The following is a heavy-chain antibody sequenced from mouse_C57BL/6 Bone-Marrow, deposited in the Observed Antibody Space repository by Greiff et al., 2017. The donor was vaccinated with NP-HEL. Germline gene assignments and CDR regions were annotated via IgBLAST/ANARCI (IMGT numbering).Heavy chain of an antibody. V-gene: IGHV1-50*01. Sequence: QVQLKQSGAELVKPGASVKLSCKASGYTFTSYWMQWVKQRPGQGLEWIGEIDPSDSYTNYNQKFKGKATLTVDTSSSTAYMQLSSLTSEDSAVYYCTTVVATDFDYWGQGTTLTVSS. CDR1: GYTFTSYW. CDR3: TTVVATDFDY. J-gene: IGHJ2*01. CDR2: IDPSDSYT. D-gene: IGHD1-1*01.